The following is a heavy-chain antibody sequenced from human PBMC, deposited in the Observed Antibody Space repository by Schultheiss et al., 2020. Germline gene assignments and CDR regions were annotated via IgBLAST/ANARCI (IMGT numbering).Heavy chain of an antibody. CDR2: ISSNGGST. Sequence: GGSLRLSCSASGFTFSSYAMHWVRQAPGKGLEYVSAISSNGGSTYYADSVKGRFTISRDNSKNTLYLQMNSLRAEDTAVYYCAQGGEFGSYYEESFDYWGQGTLVTVSS. D-gene: IGHD1-26*01. CDR3: AQGGEFGSYYEESFDY. V-gene: IGHV3-64*04. J-gene: IGHJ4*02. CDR1: GFTFSSYA.